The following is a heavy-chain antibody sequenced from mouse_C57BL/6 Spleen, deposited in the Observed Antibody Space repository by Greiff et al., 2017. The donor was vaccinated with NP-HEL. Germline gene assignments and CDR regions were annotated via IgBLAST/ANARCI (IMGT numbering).Heavy chain of an antibody. Sequence: VQLQQSEAELAKPGASVKLSCKASGYTFTSYWMHWVKQRPGQGLEWIGYINPSSGYTKYNQKFKDKATLTADKSSSTAYMQLSSLTYEDSAVYYCASTVVARYFDVWGTGTTVTVSS. J-gene: IGHJ1*03. CDR3: ASTVVARYFDV. CDR2: INPSSGYT. CDR1: GYTFTSYW. D-gene: IGHD1-1*01. V-gene: IGHV1-7*01.